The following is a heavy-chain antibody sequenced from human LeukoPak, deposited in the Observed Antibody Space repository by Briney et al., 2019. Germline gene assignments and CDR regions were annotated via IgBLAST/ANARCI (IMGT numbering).Heavy chain of an antibody. V-gene: IGHV1-8*01. Sequence: ASVKVSCKASGYTFTSYDINWVRQATGQGLEWMGWMNPNSGNTGYAQKFQGRVTMTRNTSISTAYMELSSLRSEDTAVYYCARDPQYNYCESSGYYPNWFDPWGQGTLVTVSS. J-gene: IGHJ5*02. CDR2: MNPNSGNT. CDR1: GYTFTSYD. CDR3: ARDPQYNYCESSGYYPNWFDP. D-gene: IGHD3-22*01.